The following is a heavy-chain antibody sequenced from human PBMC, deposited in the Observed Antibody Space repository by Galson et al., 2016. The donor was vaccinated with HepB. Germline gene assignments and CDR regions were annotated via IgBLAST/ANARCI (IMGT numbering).Heavy chain of an antibody. D-gene: IGHD3-22*01. J-gene: IGHJ4*02. CDR3: VRAFTTTWYHFDY. CDR1: GFSFSSYD. V-gene: IGHV3-13*01. Sequence: SLRLSCAASGFSFSSYDMHWVRRATGKGLEWVSAIGISGATYYSDSVRGRFTISRENARDSFYLQMNGLTAGDTALYYCVRAFTTTWYHFDYWGQGTVVTVSS. CDR2: IGISGAT.